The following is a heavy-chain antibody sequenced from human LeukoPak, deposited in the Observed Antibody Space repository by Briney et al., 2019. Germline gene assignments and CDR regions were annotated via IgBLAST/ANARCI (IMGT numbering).Heavy chain of an antibody. CDR3: ARAVGPFDI. Sequence: VRSLRLSCAASGFTFSTYGIRWVRQAPRRGLEWVAVIWVDGSIKYYADSVKGRFTISRDNSKNTLYLQMNSLRAEDTAVYYCARAVGPFDIWGQGTIVIVSS. CDR2: IWVDGSIK. J-gene: IGHJ3*02. V-gene: IGHV3-33*01. CDR1: GFTFSTYG.